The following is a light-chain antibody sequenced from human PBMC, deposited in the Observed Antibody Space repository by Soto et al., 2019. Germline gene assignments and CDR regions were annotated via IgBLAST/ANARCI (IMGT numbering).Light chain of an antibody. J-gene: IGKJ2*01. CDR2: DAA. CDR3: QQYNSYSYT. CDR1: QSISSW. Sequence: DIQMTQSPSTLSASVGDRVTITCRASQSISSWLAWYQQKPGKAPKLLIYDAASLESGGSSRFSGSAYGIEFTLTIISLQPDDFATYYCQQYNSYSYTFGQGTKLEIK. V-gene: IGKV1-5*01.